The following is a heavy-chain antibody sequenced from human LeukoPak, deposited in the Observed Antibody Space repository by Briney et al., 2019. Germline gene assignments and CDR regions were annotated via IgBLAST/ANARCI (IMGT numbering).Heavy chain of an antibody. Sequence: SETLSLTCAVYGGSFSGYYWSWIRQPPGKGLEWIGEINHSGSTNYNPSLKSRVTISVDTSKNQFSLKLSSVTAADTAVYYCARLEVVPAAFLYYYYYYMDVWGKGTTVTVSS. CDR2: INHSGST. D-gene: IGHD2-2*01. CDR3: ARLEVVPAAFLYYYYYYMDV. CDR1: GGSFSGYY. J-gene: IGHJ6*03. V-gene: IGHV4-34*01.